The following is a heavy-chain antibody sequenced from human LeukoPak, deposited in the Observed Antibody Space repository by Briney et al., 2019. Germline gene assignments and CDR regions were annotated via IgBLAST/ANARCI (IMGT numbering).Heavy chain of an antibody. CDR3: AREGHSSVYGGVFDI. J-gene: IGHJ3*02. V-gene: IGHV3-30*03. CDR1: GFTFSRSI. D-gene: IGHD3-22*01. Sequence: GGSLRLSCVDSGFTFSRSIIHWVRQAPGKGLEWVAGMSFDGSKYYGDSVKGRVTISRDDSKNTVHLQMDSLRPEDTAVYYYAREGHSSVYGGVFDIWGKGTTVSVSS. CDR2: MSFDGSK.